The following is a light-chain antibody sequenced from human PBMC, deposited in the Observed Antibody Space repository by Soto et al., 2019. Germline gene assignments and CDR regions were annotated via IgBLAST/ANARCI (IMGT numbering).Light chain of an antibody. J-gene: IGKJ1*01. CDR1: QSVSRH. CDR2: GAS. V-gene: IGKV3-15*01. Sequence: EIVMTQSPATLSVSPGEGATLSCRASQSVSRHLAWYQQKPGRAPRLLISGASTRATGIPTRFSAGGSGAEFTLTISSLQSEDFSVYYCQQYDTWPTFGQGTKVEI. CDR3: QQYDTWPT.